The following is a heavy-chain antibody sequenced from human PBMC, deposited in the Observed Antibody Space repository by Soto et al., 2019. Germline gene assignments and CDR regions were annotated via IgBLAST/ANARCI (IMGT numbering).Heavy chain of an antibody. CDR3: ASHGITGTWVYYYGMDV. V-gene: IGHV1-69*12. CDR1: GGTFSSYA. Sequence: QVQLVQSGAEVKKPGSSVKVSCKASGGTFSSYAISWVRQAPGQGLEWMGGIIPIFDTADYAQKFQGRVTITADESTSTAYMGLSSLRSEDTAVYYCASHGITGTWVYYYGMDVWGQGTTVTVSS. J-gene: IGHJ6*02. CDR2: IIPIFDTA. D-gene: IGHD1-7*01.